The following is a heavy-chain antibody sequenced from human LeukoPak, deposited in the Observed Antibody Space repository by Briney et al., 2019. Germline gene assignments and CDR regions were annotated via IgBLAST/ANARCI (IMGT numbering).Heavy chain of an antibody. CDR1: EFTFGDYA. CDR3: ARDQTPYY. J-gene: IGHJ4*02. V-gene: IGHV3-49*04. Sequence: SLRLSCTASEFTFGDYAMTWVRQAPGKGREWVGFIASETYGWTAEYAASVKGKYTISRDDSKSIAYLQMNSRKTEDTAVYYCARDQTPYYWGQGTLVTVSS. CDR2: IASETYGWTA.